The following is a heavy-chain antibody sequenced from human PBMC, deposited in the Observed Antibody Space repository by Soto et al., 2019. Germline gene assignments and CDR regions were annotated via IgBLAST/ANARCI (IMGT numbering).Heavy chain of an antibody. CDR1: GYTFTSYA. D-gene: IGHD2-15*01. J-gene: IGHJ6*02. V-gene: IGHV1-3*01. CDR2: INAGNGNT. CDR3: AGDFSPTLGYCSGGSCYSGYYYYGMDV. Sequence: QVQLVQSGAEVKKPGASVKVSCKASGYTFTSYAMHWVRQAPGQRLEWMGWINAGNGNTKYSQKFQGRVTITRDTSASTAYMDLSSLRSDDKAVYYCAGDFSPTLGYCSGGSCYSGYYYYGMDVWGQGTTVTVSS.